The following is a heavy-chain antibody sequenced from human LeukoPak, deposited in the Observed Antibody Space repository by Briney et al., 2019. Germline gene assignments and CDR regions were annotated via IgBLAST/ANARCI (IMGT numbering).Heavy chain of an antibody. D-gene: IGHD4-23*01. CDR2: INHSGST. CDR3: ARGYGGKDY. Sequence: KSSETLSLTCAVYGGSFSGYYWSWIRQPPGKGLEWIGEINHSGSTNYNPSLKSRVTLSVDTSKNQFSLKLSSVTAADTAVYYCARGYGGKDYWGQGTLVTVSS. J-gene: IGHJ4*02. CDR1: GGSFSGYY. V-gene: IGHV4-34*01.